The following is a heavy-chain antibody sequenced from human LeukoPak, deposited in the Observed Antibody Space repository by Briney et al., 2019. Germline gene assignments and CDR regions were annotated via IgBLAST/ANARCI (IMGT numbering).Heavy chain of an antibody. CDR2: INLNSGGT. J-gene: IGHJ6*03. CDR3: ARGQGLVGPTSDYYYMDV. V-gene: IGHV1-2*02. CDR1: GYTFTGYY. D-gene: IGHD1-26*01. Sequence: ASVKVSCKASGYTFTGYYMHWVRQAPGQGLEWMGWINLNSGGTNYAQKFQGRVTMTRDTSTIKTYMELSRLTSDDTAVYYCARGQGLVGPTSDYYYMDVWGKGTTVTVSS.